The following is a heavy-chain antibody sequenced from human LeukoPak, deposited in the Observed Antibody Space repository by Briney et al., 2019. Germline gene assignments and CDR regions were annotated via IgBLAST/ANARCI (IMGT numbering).Heavy chain of an antibody. D-gene: IGHD6-19*01. J-gene: IGHJ3*02. CDR2: IYYSGST. CDR1: GGSISSSSYY. CDR3: ARRQWRSYDAFDI. Sequence: SSETLSLTCTVSGGSISSSSYYWGWIRQPPGKGLEWIGSIYYSGSTYSNPSLKSRVTISVDTSKNQFSLKLSSVTAADTAVYYCARRQWRSYDAFDIWGQGTMVTVSS. V-gene: IGHV4-39*01.